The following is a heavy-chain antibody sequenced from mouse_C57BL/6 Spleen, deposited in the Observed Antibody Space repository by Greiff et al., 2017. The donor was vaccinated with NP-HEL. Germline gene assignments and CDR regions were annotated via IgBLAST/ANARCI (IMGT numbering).Heavy chain of an antibody. D-gene: IGHD1-1*01. CDR1: GFSFNTYA. CDR3: VRHDGSSYRGVDY. Sequence: DVKLLESGGGLVQPKGSLKLSCAASGFSFNTYAMNWVRQAPGKGLEWVARIRSKSNNYATYYADSVKDRFTISRDDSESMLYLQMNNLKTEDTAMYYCVRHDGSSYRGVDYWGQGTSVTVSS. J-gene: IGHJ4*01. CDR2: IRSKSNNYAT. V-gene: IGHV10-1*01.